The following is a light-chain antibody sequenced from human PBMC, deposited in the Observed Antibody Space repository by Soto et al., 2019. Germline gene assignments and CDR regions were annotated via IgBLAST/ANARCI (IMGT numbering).Light chain of an antibody. CDR2: GAS. CDR3: QQYAGSRT. J-gene: IGKJ1*01. V-gene: IGKV3-20*01. CDR1: QSVSSSY. Sequence: ELVLAQSPGPLSLSPGERATLSCRASQSVSSSYLAWYQQKPGQAPRLLIYGASSRATGIPDRFSGSGSGTDFTLTISGLEPEDFAVYYCQQYAGSRTFGQGTKVDIK.